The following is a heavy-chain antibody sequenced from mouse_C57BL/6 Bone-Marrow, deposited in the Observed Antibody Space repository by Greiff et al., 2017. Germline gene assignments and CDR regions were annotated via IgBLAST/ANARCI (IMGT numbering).Heavy chain of an antibody. CDR2: IDPSDSYT. D-gene: IGHD2-2*01. V-gene: IGHV1-50*01. CDR3: ARDYYGYDDWYFDV. J-gene: IGHJ1*03. CDR1: GYTFTSYW. Sequence: QVQLQQPGAELVKPGASVKLSCKASGYTFTSYWMQWVKQRPGQGLEWIGEIDPSDSYTNYNQKFKGKATLTVDTSSSTAYMQLSSLTSEDSAVYYCARDYYGYDDWYFDVWGTGTTVTVSS.